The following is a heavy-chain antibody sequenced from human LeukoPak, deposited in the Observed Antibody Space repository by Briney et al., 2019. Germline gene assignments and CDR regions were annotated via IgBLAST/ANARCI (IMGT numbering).Heavy chain of an antibody. CDR2: IWYDGSNK. V-gene: IGHV3-33*01. D-gene: IGHD6-13*01. CDR1: GFTFSSYG. Sequence: GGSLRLSCAASGFTFSSYGMHWVRQAPGKGLEGVAVIWYDGSNKYYADSVKGRFTISRDNSKNTLYLQMNSLRAEDTAVYYCARDRGYSSSWSNYYGMDVWGQGTTVTVSS. J-gene: IGHJ6*02. CDR3: ARDRGYSSSWSNYYGMDV.